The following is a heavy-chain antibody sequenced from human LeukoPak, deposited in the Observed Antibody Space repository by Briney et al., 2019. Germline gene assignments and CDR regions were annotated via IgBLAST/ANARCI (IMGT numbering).Heavy chain of an antibody. V-gene: IGHV4-38-2*01. CDR3: ARRGDDFWSGYHIDY. CDR2: IHHRGTT. Sequence: SETLSLTCGVSGYSISSGYYWGWIRQPPGKGLEWIGSIHHRGTTYYNPSLKSRVTISVDTSKNQSSLKLSSVTAADTAVYYCARRGDDFWSGYHIDYWGQGTLVTVSS. D-gene: IGHD3-3*01. CDR1: GYSISSGYY. J-gene: IGHJ4*02.